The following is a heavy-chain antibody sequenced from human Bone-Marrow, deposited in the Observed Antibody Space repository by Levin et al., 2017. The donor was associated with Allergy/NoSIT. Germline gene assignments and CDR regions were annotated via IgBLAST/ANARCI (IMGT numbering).Heavy chain of an antibody. J-gene: IGHJ2*01. CDR2: IQTEADGGTT. CDR1: GFTSSHNW. V-gene: IGHV3-15*01. D-gene: IGHD3-3*01. CDR3: TTGFRNVWYFDL. Sequence: SCVASGFTSSHNWMNWVRQAPGKGLEWVARIQTEADGGTTEYAAPVTGRFSISRDDSERKVYLQMKSLRTEDTAVYYCTTGFRNVWYFDLWGRGTQVTVSS.